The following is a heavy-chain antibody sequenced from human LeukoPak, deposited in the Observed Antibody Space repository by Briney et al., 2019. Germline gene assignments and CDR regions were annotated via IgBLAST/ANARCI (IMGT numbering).Heavy chain of an antibody. CDR1: GFTFSSYS. Sequence: PGGSLRLSCAASGFTFSSYSMNWVRQAPGKGLEWVSSISSSSSYIYYADSVKGRFTISRDNAKNSLYLQMNSLRAEDTAVYYCARVSTMIVAGGFDYWGQGTLVTVSS. V-gene: IGHV3-21*04. D-gene: IGHD3-22*01. J-gene: IGHJ4*02. CDR3: ARVSTMIVAGGFDY. CDR2: ISSSSSYI.